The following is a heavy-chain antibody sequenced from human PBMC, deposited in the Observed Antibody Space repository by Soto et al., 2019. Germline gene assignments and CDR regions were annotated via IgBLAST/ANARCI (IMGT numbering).Heavy chain of an antibody. Sequence: QVQLAESGGGVVQPGRSLRLSCAASGFTFSSYGMHWVRQAPGKGLEWVAVISYDGSNKYYADSVKGRFTISRDNSKNTLYLQMNSLRAEDTAVYYCAKRYCSSTSCYDAFDIWGRGTMVTVSS. CDR1: GFTFSSYG. D-gene: IGHD2-2*01. V-gene: IGHV3-30*18. CDR2: ISYDGSNK. CDR3: AKRYCSSTSCYDAFDI. J-gene: IGHJ3*02.